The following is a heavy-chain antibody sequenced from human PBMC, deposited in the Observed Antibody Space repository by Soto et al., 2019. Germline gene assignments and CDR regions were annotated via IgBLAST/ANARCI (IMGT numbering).Heavy chain of an antibody. CDR2: INHSGST. CDR3: ARLYYDFWSGYYNWWFDP. D-gene: IGHD3-3*01. Sequence: SETLSLTCAVYGGSFSGYYWSWIRQPPGKGLEWIGEINHSGSTNYNPSLKSRVTISVDTSKNQFSLKLSSVTAADTAVYYCARLYYDFWSGYYNWWFDPWGQGTLVTVSS. V-gene: IGHV4-34*01. J-gene: IGHJ5*02. CDR1: GGSFSGYY.